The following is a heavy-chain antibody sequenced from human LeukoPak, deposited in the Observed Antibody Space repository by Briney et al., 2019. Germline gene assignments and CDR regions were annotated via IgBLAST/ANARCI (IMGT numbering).Heavy chain of an antibody. V-gene: IGHV4-59*01. D-gene: IGHD6-13*01. J-gene: IGHJ4*02. CDR1: GGSISSYY. CDR3: ARTYSSSWYLDY. CDR2: IYYSGSI. Sequence: SETLSLTCTVSGGSISSYYWSWIRQPPGKGLEWIGYIYYSGSINYNPSLKSRVTISVDTSKNQFSLKLSSVTAADTAVYYCARTYSSSWYLDYWGQGTLVTVSS.